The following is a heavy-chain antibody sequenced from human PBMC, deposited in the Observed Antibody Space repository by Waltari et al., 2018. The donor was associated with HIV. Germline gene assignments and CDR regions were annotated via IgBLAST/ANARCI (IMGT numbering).Heavy chain of an antibody. J-gene: IGHJ6*02. D-gene: IGHD3-10*01. V-gene: IGHV3-53*01. CDR2: LYTEGRT. Sequence: EVQLVESGGGLVQPGGSLRLSCAASGFSVSDFYMSWVRLAPGKGVQWVSVLYTEGRTQYMDSVKGRFTIFRDDSKNTLYLQMNSLRVDDTAIYYCARMKRSYGSGQSRYFYFGMDVWGQGTTVIISS. CDR1: GFSVSDFY. CDR3: ARMKRSYGSGQSRYFYFGMDV.